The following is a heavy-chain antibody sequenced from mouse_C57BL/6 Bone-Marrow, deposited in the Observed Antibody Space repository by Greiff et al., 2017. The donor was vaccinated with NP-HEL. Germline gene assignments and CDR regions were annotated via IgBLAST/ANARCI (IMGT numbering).Heavy chain of an antibody. J-gene: IGHJ2*01. CDR1: GYAFSSSW. V-gene: IGHV1-82*01. CDR3: ARLDDYDGY. Sequence: QVQLQQSGPELVKPGASVKISCKASGYAFSSSWMNWVKQRPGKGLEWIGRIYPGDGDPNYHGNFKGKATLTADNSSSTAYMQLSSLTSEDSAVYFCARLDDYDGYWGQGTTLTVSS. CDR2: IYPGDGDP. D-gene: IGHD2-4*01.